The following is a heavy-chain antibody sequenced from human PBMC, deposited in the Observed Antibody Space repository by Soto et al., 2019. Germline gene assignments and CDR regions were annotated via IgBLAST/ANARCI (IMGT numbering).Heavy chain of an antibody. CDR1: GFTFSSYW. Sequence: EVQLVESGGGLVQPGGSLRLSCAASGFTFSSYWMDWVRQAPGKGLEWVANINQDGSEKHYVDSVKGRFTISRDNAKNSLYLQMSTLPAKDSALYYCSPSLDFWGQGTLVTVSS. V-gene: IGHV3-7*01. CDR3: SPSLDF. CDR2: INQDGSEK. J-gene: IGHJ4*02.